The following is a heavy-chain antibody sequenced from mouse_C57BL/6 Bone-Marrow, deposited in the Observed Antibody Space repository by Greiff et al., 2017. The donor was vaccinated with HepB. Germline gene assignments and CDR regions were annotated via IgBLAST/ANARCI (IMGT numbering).Heavy chain of an antibody. Sequence: QVQLQQPGAELVKPGASVKLSCKASGYTFTDYYINWVKQRPGQGLEWIGWIFPGSGSTYYNEKFKGKATLTVDKSSSTAYMLLSSLTSEDSAVYFCARGDYYGSSYDYWGQGTTLTVSS. D-gene: IGHD1-1*01. CDR1: GYTFTDYY. J-gene: IGHJ2*01. V-gene: IGHV1-75*01. CDR2: IFPGSGST. CDR3: ARGDYYGSSYDY.